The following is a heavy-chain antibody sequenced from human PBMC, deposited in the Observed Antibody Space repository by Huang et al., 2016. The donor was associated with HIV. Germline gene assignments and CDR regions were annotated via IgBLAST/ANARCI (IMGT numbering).Heavy chain of an antibody. J-gene: IGHJ4*02. D-gene: IGHD5-18*01. CDR3: ARQVDGCRSNFDF. Sequence: EVLLVQSGAELKEPGESLKISCMAPGYGFSCYWIGGVPQQPGKGLEWMGSIYPRDPLTRYSPSLDGRGPDSADKSTRAAYRQCESPKAPDTAINFWARQVDGCRSNFDFWGQGTLVSVSS. CDR2: IYPRDPLT. CDR1: GYGFSCYW. V-gene: IGHV5-51*06.